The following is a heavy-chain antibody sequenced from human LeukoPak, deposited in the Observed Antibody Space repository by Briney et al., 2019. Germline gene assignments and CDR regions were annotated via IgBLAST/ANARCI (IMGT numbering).Heavy chain of an antibody. D-gene: IGHD3-10*01. CDR3: AREGPGSAFDY. CDR1: GFTFSSYE. J-gene: IGHJ4*02. Sequence: AGGSLRLSCAASGFTFSSYEMNWVRQAPGKGLEWMAVISSDGSHKYYADSVKGRFTISRDNSKNTLYLQMNSLRPEDTAVYYCAREGPGSAFDYWGQGTLVTVSS. V-gene: IGHV3-30*04. CDR2: ISSDGSHK.